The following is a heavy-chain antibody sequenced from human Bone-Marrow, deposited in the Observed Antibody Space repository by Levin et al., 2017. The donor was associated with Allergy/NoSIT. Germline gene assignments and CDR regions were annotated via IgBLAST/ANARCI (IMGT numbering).Heavy chain of an antibody. CDR1: GGSISSYY. V-gene: IGHV4-59*01. D-gene: IGHD3-10*01. CDR2: IYYSGST. J-gene: IGHJ4*02. Sequence: SETLSLTCTVSGGSISSYYWSWIRQPPGKGLEWIGYIYYSGSTNYNPSLKSRVTISVDTSKNQFSLKLSSVTAADTAVYSCARLHPSQYGSGSYYNDPYYFDYWGQGTLVTVSS. CDR3: ARLHPSQYGSGSYYNDPYYFDY.